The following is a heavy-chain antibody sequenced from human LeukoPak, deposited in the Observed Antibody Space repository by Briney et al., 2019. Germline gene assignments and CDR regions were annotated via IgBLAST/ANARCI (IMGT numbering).Heavy chain of an antibody. CDR1: GYTFTSYY. D-gene: IGHD5-24*01. Sequence: ASVKVSCKASGYTFTSYYMHWVRQAPGQGLEWMGIINPSGGSTSYAQKFQGRVTMTRDTSISTAYMELSRLRSDDTAVYYCARARRWLQFLGFDPWGQGTLVTVSS. CDR3: ARARRWLQFLGFDP. V-gene: IGHV1-46*01. J-gene: IGHJ5*02. CDR2: INPSGGST.